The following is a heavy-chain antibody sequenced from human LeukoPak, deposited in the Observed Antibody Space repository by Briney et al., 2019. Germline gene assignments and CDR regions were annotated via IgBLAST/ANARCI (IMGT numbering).Heavy chain of an antibody. J-gene: IGHJ3*02. CDR3: ARDRGYHDAFDI. D-gene: IGHD3-16*02. CDR2: IYYSGST. CDR1: GGSISSSTFY. V-gene: IGHV4-39*07. Sequence: SETLSLTCTVSGGSISSSTFYWGWIRQPPGKGLEWIGTIYYSGSTFYNPSLKSRVTVSVDTSKNQFSLKLSSVTAADTAVYYCARDRGYHDAFDIWGQGTMVTVSS.